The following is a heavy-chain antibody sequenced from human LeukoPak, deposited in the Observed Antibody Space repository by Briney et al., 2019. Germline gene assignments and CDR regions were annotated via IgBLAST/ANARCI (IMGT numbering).Heavy chain of an antibody. CDR2: ICTSGST. CDR1: GGSISSYY. D-gene: IGHD3-22*01. CDR3: ARSPHWYDSSGYYILFDY. J-gene: IGHJ4*01. Sequence: SETLSLTCTVSGGSISSYYWSWIRQPAGKGLEWIGRICTSGSTNYNPSLKSRVTMSVDTSKNQFSLKLSSVTAADTAIYYCARSPHWYDSSGYYILFDYWGQENRVTVSS. V-gene: IGHV4-4*07.